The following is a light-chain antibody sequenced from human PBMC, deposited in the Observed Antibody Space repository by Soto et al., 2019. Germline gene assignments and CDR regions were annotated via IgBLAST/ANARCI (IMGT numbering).Light chain of an antibody. CDR3: QSYDSSLSGYV. V-gene: IGLV1-40*01. CDR2: GNS. CDR1: SSNIGAGYD. J-gene: IGLJ1*01. Sequence: QSVLTQPPSVSGAPGQRVNISCTGGSSNIGAGYDVHWYQQLPGTAPKLLIYGNSNRPSGVPDRFSGSKSGTSASLAITGLQAEDEADYYCQSYDSSLSGYVFGTGTKLTVL.